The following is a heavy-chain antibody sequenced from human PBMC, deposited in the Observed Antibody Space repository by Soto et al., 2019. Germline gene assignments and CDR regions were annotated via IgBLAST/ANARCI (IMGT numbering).Heavy chain of an antibody. CDR3: ARDSIETPYYFDY. V-gene: IGHV1-2*02. Sequence: ASVKVSCKASGYTFTGYYMHWVRQAPGQGLEWMGWINPNSGGTNYAQKFQGRATMTRDTSISTAYMELSRLRSDDTAVYYCARDSIETPYYFDYWGQGTLVTVSS. CDR2: INPNSGGT. J-gene: IGHJ4*02. D-gene: IGHD2-15*01. CDR1: GYTFTGYY.